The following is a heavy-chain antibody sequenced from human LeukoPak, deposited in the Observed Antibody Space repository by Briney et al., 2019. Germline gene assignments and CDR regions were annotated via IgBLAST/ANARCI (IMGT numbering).Heavy chain of an antibody. CDR3: ARVARYYDSSGNWFDP. CDR2: IYTSGST. D-gene: IGHD3-22*01. Sequence: SQTLSLTCTVSGGSISSGSYYWSWIRQPAGKGLEWIGRIYTSGSTNYNPSLKSRVTISVDTSKNQFSLKLSSVTAADTAVYYCARVARYYDSSGNWFDPWGQGTLVTVSS. J-gene: IGHJ5*02. CDR1: GGSISSGSYY. V-gene: IGHV4-61*02.